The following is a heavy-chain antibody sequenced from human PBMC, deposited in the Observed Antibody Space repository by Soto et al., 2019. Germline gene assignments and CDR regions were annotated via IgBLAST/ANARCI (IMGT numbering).Heavy chain of an antibody. CDR2: ISGSGGGT. D-gene: IGHD1-1*01. CDR1: GFPFDDFA. Sequence: GGSLRLSCTGSGFPFDDFAINWVRQAPGKGLEWVSAISGSGGGTYYADSVKGRFTISRDNSKNTLYLQMNSLRAEDTAVYYCAKVRTVQHWGQGTLVTVSS. J-gene: IGHJ1*01. CDR3: AKVRTVQH. V-gene: IGHV3-23*01.